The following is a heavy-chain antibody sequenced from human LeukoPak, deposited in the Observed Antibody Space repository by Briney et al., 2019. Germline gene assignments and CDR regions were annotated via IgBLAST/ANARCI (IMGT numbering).Heavy chain of an antibody. D-gene: IGHD6-13*01. CDR1: GFSLSTSGVG. J-gene: IGHJ4*02. CDR2: SYWDEDK. Sequence: SGPTLLNPTHPLTLTCTFSGFSLSTSGVGVGWIRQPPGKALEWLTLSYWDEDKRYSTSLKSRLTITKENAKKQVVLTMTNMDPVDTATYYCARATDLAAAAFDYWGQGTLVIVSS. CDR3: ARATDLAAAAFDY. V-gene: IGHV2-5*02.